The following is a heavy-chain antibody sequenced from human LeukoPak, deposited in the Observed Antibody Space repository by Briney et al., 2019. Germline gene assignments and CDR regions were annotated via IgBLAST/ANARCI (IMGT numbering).Heavy chain of an antibody. CDR3: ASVDYYDSSGYYFDAFDI. Sequence: NPSETLSLTCAVSGYSISSGYYWGWIRQPPGKGLEWIGSIYHSGSTYYNPSLKSRVTISVDTSKNQFSLKLSSVTAADTAVYYCASVDYYDSSGYYFDAFDIWGQGTMVTVSS. D-gene: IGHD3-22*01. CDR1: GYSISSGYY. V-gene: IGHV4-38-2*01. J-gene: IGHJ3*02. CDR2: IYHSGST.